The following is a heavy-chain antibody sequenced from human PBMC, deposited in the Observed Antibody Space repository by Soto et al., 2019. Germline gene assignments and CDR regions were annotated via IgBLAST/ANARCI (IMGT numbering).Heavy chain of an antibody. Sequence: EVQLVESGGDLVQPGGSLRLSCAASGFSFSGHWMHWVRQVPGKGLEWVQRINTDGGNSAYADSVKGRFTISRDNAKNTLYLQMNGLRAEDTAVYYCAREAGYCSRTSCYRRAFDTWGQGTTVTVSS. CDR3: AREAGYCSRTSCYRRAFDT. J-gene: IGHJ3*02. V-gene: IGHV3-74*03. D-gene: IGHD2-2*01. CDR1: GFSFSGHW. CDR2: INTDGGNS.